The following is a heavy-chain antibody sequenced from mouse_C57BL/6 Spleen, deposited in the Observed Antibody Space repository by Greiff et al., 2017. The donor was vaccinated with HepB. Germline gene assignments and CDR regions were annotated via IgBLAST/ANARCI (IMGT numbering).Heavy chain of an antibody. CDR1: GFTFSDYG. Sequence: EVKLMESGGGLVKPGGSLKLSCAASGFTFSDYGMHWVRQAPEKGLEWVAYISSGSSTIYYADTVKGRFTISRDNAKNTLFLQMTSLRSEDTAMYYWARNYYGSRGSYWYFDVWGTGTTVTVSS. CDR2: ISSGSSTI. CDR3: ARNYYGSRGSYWYFDV. D-gene: IGHD1-1*01. V-gene: IGHV5-17*01. J-gene: IGHJ1*03.